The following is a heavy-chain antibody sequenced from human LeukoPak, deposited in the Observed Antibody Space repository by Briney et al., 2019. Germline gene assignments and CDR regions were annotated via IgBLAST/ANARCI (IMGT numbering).Heavy chain of an antibody. CDR3: ARSNHYDSTGYINWFDP. CDR2: IIPIFGTA. V-gene: IGHV1-69*13. J-gene: IGHJ5*02. Sequence: ASVKVSCKASGGTFSSYAISWVRQAPGQGLEWMGGIIPIFGTANYAQKFQGRVTITADESTATAYMELSSLRSEDTAVYYCARSNHYDSTGYINWFDPWGQGALVTVSS. D-gene: IGHD3-22*01. CDR1: GGTFSSYA.